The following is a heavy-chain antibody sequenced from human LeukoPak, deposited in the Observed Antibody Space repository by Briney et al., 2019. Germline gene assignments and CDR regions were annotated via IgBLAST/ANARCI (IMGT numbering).Heavy chain of an antibody. D-gene: IGHD2-8*02. J-gene: IGHJ1*01. CDR1: GGSISGYY. CDR2: INHSGST. Sequence: PSETLSLTCTVSGGSISGYYWSWIRQPPGKGLEWIGEINHSGSTNYNPSLKSRVTISVDTSKNQFSLKLSSVTAADTAVYYCARGPPVVYAPTGYFQHWGQGTLVTVSS. CDR3: ARGPPVVYAPTGYFQH. V-gene: IGHV4-34*01.